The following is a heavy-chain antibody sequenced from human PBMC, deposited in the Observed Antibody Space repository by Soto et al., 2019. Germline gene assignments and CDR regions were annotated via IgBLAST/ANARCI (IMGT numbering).Heavy chain of an antibody. Sequence: GASVKVSCKASGYTFTSYVIHWVRQAPGQRLQWMGWINAGNGNTKYSQRFQGRVTITRDTSASTAYMELSSLRSEDTVVYFCARGALWFGDYDYGLDVWGQGTTVTVSS. CDR2: INAGNGNT. CDR3: ARGALWFGDYDYGLDV. J-gene: IGHJ6*02. D-gene: IGHD3-10*01. V-gene: IGHV1-3*01. CDR1: GYTFTSYV.